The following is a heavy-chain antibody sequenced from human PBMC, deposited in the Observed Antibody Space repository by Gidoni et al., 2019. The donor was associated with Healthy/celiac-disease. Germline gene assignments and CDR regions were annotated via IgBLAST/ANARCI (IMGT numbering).Heavy chain of an antibody. Sequence: QVTLKESGPVLVKPTETLTLTCTVSGFSLSNARMGASWLRQPPGKALEWLAHIFSNDEKSYSTSLKSRLTISKDTSKSQVVLTMTNMDPVDTATYYCARIYGSSGYYGWRYFDYWGQGTLVTVSS. CDR2: IFSNDEK. D-gene: IGHD3-22*01. CDR3: ARIYGSSGYYGWRYFDY. V-gene: IGHV2-26*01. J-gene: IGHJ4*02. CDR1: GFSLSNARMG.